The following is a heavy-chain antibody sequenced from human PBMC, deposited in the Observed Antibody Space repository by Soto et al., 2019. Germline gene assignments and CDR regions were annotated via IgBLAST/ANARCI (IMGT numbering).Heavy chain of an antibody. V-gene: IGHV4-31*03. Sequence: QVQMQESGPGLVKPSQTLSLTCTVSGGSISSGGYYWSWIRQHPGKGLEWIGYIYYSGSTYYNPSPKSRVTISVDTSKNQFSLKLSSVSAAATAVYYCARGVYGETWFDPWGQGTLVTVSS. CDR1: GGSISSGGYY. J-gene: IGHJ5*02. CDR2: IYYSGST. CDR3: ARGVYGETWFDP. D-gene: IGHD3-10*01.